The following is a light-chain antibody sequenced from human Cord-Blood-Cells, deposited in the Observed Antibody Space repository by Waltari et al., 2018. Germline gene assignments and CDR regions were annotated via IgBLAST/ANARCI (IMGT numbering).Light chain of an antibody. J-gene: IGLJ1*01. CDR1: SSDVGSCNL. V-gene: IGLV2-23*01. CDR2: EGS. CDR3: CSYAGSSTFYI. Sequence: SALTPPASVSGSPVPSTTISCTGTSSDVGSCNLFSCYQQHPGKAPKLLIYEGSKRPSGVSNRFSGSKSGNTASLTISGLQAEDEADYYCCSYAGSSTFYIFGTGTKVTVL.